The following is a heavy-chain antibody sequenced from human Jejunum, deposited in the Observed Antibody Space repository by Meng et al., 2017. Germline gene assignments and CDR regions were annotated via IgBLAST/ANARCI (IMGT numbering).Heavy chain of an antibody. J-gene: IGHJ4*02. Sequence: QVQLVQSGAEVQKPGSSVKVSCKASGGTFSSYAISWVRQAPGQGLEWMGGIIPIFGTANYAQKFQGRVTITADESTSTAYMEFSSLRSEDTAVYYCARPNSGGNTYYFDYWGQGTLVTVSS. CDR3: ARPNSGGNTYYFDY. V-gene: IGHV1-69*12. CDR1: GGTFSSYA. CDR2: IIPIFGTA. D-gene: IGHD4-23*01.